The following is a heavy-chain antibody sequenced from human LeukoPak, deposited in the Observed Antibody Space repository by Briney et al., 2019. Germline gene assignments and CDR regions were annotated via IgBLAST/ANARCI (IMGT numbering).Heavy chain of an antibody. J-gene: IGHJ4*02. V-gene: IGHV6-1*01. CDR1: GDSVSSNSAA. CDR3: AREPVVEMATINYFDY. CDR2: TYYRSKWYS. D-gene: IGHD5-24*01. Sequence: SQTLSLTCAISGDSVSSNSAAWNWIRQSPSRGLEWLGRTYYRSKWYSDYAVSVKSRITINPDTSKNQFSLQLNSVTPEDTAVYYCAREPVVEMATINYFDYWGQGTLVTVSS.